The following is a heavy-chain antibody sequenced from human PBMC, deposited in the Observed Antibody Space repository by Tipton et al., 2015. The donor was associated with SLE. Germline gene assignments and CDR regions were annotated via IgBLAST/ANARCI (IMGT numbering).Heavy chain of an antibody. CDR2: ISSSSGYI. J-gene: IGHJ2*01. V-gene: IGHV3-21*01. CDR1: GFTFSSYS. CDR3: ARRIGYCSGGSCYSFWYFDL. Sequence: SLRLSCAASGFTFSSYSMDWVRQAPGKGLEWVSSISSSSGYIYYADSVKGRFTSSRDNAKNSLYLQMNSLRAEDTAVYYCARRIGYCSGGSCYSFWYFDLWGRGTLVTVSS. D-gene: IGHD2-15*01.